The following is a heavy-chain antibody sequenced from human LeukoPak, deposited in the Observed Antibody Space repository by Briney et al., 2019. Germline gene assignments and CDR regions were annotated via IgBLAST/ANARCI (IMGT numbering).Heavy chain of an antibody. V-gene: IGHV4-30-2*01. Sequence: LQTLSLTCAVSGGSISSGGYSWSWIQQPPAKGLEWIGYIYHSGSTYYNPSLRSRVTISVDRSKNQFSLKLSSETAADTAVYYCARARWDGGNWRAFDYWGQGTLVTVSS. CDR3: ARARWDGGNWRAFDY. D-gene: IGHD4-23*01. J-gene: IGHJ4*02. CDR1: GGSISSGGYS. CDR2: IYHSGST.